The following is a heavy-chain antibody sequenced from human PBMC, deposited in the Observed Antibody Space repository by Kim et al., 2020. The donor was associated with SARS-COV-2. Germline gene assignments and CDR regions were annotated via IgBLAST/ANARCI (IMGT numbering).Heavy chain of an antibody. J-gene: IGHJ5*02. CDR1: GFTFSSYS. CDR2: MSYDGSNK. CDR3: DRPYSGSYYSWFDP. V-gene: IGHV3-30*09. D-gene: IGHD1-26*01. Sequence: GGSLRLSCAASGFTFSSYSMHWVRQAPGKGLEWVAVMSYDGSNKYYADSLKGRFAISRDNSKNTLYLQMNSLRAEDTAVYFCDRPYSGSYYSWFDPWGQGTLVTVSS.